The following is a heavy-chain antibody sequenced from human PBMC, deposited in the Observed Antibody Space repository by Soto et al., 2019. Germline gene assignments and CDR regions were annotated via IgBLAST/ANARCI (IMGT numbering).Heavy chain of an antibody. V-gene: IGHV1-18*01. CDR3: ARGTGTTIYYYYGMDV. CDR1: GYTFTSYG. J-gene: IGHJ6*02. D-gene: IGHD1-1*01. CDR2: ISAYNGNT. Sequence: AALKFSCKASGYTFTSYGISWVRQAPGQGLEWMGWISAYNGNTNYAQKLQGRVTMTTDTSTSTAYMELRSLRSDDTAVYYCARGTGTTIYYYYGMDVWGQGNTVTVS.